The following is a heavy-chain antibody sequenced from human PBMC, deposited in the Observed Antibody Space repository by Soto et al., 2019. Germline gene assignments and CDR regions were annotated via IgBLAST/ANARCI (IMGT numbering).Heavy chain of an antibody. CDR3: ARSPGPFDS. V-gene: IGHV3-30-3*01. CDR2: ISYDGSNK. Sequence: QVQLVESGGGVVQPGRSLRLSCAASGFTFSSYAMHWVRQAPGKGLEWVAVISYDGSNKYYADSVKGRFTISRDNSKNPLYLQRTSLRAEAPAVYYCARSPGPFDSWAREPWSPSPQ. J-gene: IGHJ4*02. CDR1: GFTFSSYA.